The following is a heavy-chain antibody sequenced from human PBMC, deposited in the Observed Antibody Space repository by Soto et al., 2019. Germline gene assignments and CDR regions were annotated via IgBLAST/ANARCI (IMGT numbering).Heavy chain of an antibody. D-gene: IGHD5-12*01. J-gene: IGHJ4*02. CDR1: GFTFSSYS. CDR2: ISSSSSYI. V-gene: IGHV3-21*01. Sequence: GGSLRLSCAASGFTFSSYSMNWVRQAPGKGLEWVSSISSSSSYIYYADSVKGRFTISRDNAKNSLYLQMNSLRAEDTAVYYCARISGPHSLGRADFAYWGQGTPVTVSS. CDR3: ARISGPHSLGRADFAY.